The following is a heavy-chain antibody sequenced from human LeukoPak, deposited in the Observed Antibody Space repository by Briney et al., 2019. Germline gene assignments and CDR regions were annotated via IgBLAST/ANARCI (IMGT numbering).Heavy chain of an antibody. Sequence: HGESLKISCKGSGYSFTSYWIGWVRQMPGKGLEWMGIIYPGDSDTRYSPSFQGQVTISADKSISTAYLQWSSLKASDTAMYYCARPTTYYYDSSGQNNPVDYWGQGTLVTVSS. D-gene: IGHD3-22*01. CDR2: IYPGDSDT. CDR3: ARPTTYYYDSSGQNNPVDY. V-gene: IGHV5-51*01. J-gene: IGHJ4*02. CDR1: GYSFTSYW.